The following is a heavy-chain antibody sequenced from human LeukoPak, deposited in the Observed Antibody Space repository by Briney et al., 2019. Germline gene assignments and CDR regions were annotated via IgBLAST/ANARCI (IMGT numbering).Heavy chain of an antibody. V-gene: IGHV1-3*01. CDR1: GYTFTSYA. CDR2: INAGNGNT. Sequence: VASVKVSCKASGYTFTSYAMHWVRQAPGQRLEWMGWINAGNGNTKYSQKFQGRVTITRDTSASTAYMELSSLRSEDTAVYYCARIPGVSDYPFDYWGQGTLVTVSS. D-gene: IGHD3-10*01. CDR3: ARIPGVSDYPFDY. J-gene: IGHJ4*02.